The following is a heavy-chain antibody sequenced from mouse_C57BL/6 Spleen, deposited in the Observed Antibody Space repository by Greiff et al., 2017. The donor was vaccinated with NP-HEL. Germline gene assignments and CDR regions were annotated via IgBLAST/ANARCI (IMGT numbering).Heavy chain of an antibody. Sequence: DVMLVESGEGLVKPGGSLKLSCAASGFTFSSYAMSWVRQTPEKRLEWVAYISSGGDYIYYADTVKGRFTISRDNARNTLYLQMSSLKSEDTAMYYCTRGYDYDGLAYWGQGTLVTVSA. D-gene: IGHD2-4*01. CDR1: GFTFSSYA. CDR3: TRGYDYDGLAY. CDR2: ISSGGDYI. V-gene: IGHV5-9-1*02. J-gene: IGHJ3*01.